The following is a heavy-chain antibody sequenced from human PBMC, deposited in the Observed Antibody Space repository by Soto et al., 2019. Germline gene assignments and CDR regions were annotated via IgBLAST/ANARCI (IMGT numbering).Heavy chain of an antibody. CDR1: GFTFSSYA. Sequence: EVQLLESGGGLVQPGGSLRLSCAASGFTFSSYAMSWFRQAPGKGLEWVSAISGSGGSTYYADSVKGRFTISRDNSKNTLYLQMNSLRAEDTAVYYCAKDRDSSSSSSYYYMDVWGKGTTVTVSS. CDR2: ISGSGGST. J-gene: IGHJ6*03. V-gene: IGHV3-23*01. D-gene: IGHD6-6*01. CDR3: AKDRDSSSSSSYYYMDV.